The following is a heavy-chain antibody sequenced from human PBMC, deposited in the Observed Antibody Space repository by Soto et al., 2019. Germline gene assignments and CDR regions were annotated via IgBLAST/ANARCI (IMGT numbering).Heavy chain of an antibody. D-gene: IGHD1-7*01. J-gene: IGHJ5*02. CDR3: ARRAVQRYNWNYGYNWFDP. CDR2: IYYSGST. V-gene: IGHV4-39*01. Sequence: SETLSLTCTVSGGSISSSSYYWGWIRQPPGKGLEWIGSIYYSGSTYYNPSLKSRVTISVDTSKNQFSLKLSSVTAADTAVYYCARRAVQRYNWNYGYNWFDPWGQGTLVTVSS. CDR1: GGSISSSSYY.